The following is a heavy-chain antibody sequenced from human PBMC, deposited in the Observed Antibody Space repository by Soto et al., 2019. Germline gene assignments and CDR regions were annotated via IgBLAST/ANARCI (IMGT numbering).Heavy chain of an antibody. CDR3: ARGQWGAFDL. D-gene: IGHD1-26*01. J-gene: IGHJ3*01. CDR2: IHSDGSST. V-gene: IGHV3-74*01. CDR1: GFTFSYYW. Sequence: DVQLVESGGGSVQPGGSLSLSCAATGFTFSYYWMHWVRQAPGKGLVWVSRIHSDGSSTTDADSVKGRFTISRDNAKNTQYLQMNSLRAEDTAVYYCARGQWGAFDLWGQGTMVTVAS.